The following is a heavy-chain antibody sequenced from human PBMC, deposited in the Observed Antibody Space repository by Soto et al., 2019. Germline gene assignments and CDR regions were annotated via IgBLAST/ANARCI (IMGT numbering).Heavy chain of an antibody. D-gene: IGHD5-18*01. Sequence: ASVKVSCKASGYTFTSYAMHWVRQAPGQRLEWMGWINAGNGNTKYSQKFQGRVTITRDTSASTAYMELSSLRSEDTAVYYCARGRSWIQLWLNPHFDYWGQGTLVTVSS. CDR2: INAGNGNT. CDR1: GYTFTSYA. J-gene: IGHJ4*02. V-gene: IGHV1-3*01. CDR3: ARGRSWIQLWLNPHFDY.